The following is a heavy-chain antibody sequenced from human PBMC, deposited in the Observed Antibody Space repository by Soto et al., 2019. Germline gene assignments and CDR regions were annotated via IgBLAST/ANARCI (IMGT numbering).Heavy chain of an antibody. CDR1: GDSVNSDSYS. J-gene: IGHJ4*02. D-gene: IGHD3-10*02. CDR3: VRVVGRMFILDY. V-gene: IGHV4-61*01. Sequence: QVQLQESGPGLVKPSETLSLTCTVSGDSVNSDSYSWGWIRQPPGKGLEWIGYIHYSGSTNYNPSLKSRVTISVDTSSNQFSLKLSSLTAADTAIFYCVRVVGRMFILDYWGQGTLVTVSS. CDR2: IHYSGST.